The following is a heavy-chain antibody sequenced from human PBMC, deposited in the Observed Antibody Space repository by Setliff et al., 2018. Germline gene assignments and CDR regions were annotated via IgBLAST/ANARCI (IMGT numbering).Heavy chain of an antibody. J-gene: IGHJ5*02. CDR2: MNPKSGNT. CDR3: ARSKVEAAMVKHNWFDP. V-gene: IGHV1-8*02. D-gene: IGHD5-18*01. CDR1: GYTFTNYD. Sequence: ASVKVSCKTSGYTFTNYDINWVRQATGQGLEWMGWMNPKSGNTGYAQNFQGRVSMTRNTSISTAYMELNSLTSEDTAVYYCARSKVEAAMVKHNWFDPWGQGTLVTVSS.